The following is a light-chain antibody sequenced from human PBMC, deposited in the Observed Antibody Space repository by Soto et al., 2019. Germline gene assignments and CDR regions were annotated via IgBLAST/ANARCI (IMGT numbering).Light chain of an antibody. CDR1: QNIRGS. CDR2: DAS. J-gene: IGKJ5*01. V-gene: IGKV3-11*01. Sequence: TQSPVTVCVSPGVRGSLCWRASQNIRGSLAWYQQKPGQAPRLLIYDASNRATGIPARFSGGVSGTDFARTIVSLEPADFPVDHFIERSEWRPIAVGQGTRLDIK. CDR3: IERSEWRPIA.